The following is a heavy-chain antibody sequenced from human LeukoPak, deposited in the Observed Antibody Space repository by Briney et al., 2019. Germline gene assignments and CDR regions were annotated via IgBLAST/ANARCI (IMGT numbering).Heavy chain of an antibody. D-gene: IGHD2/OR15-2a*01. Sequence: GGSLRLSCVASGFTFSNYGMHWVRQAPGKGLGWVAIIWFDGSGTYYADSVKGRVTFSRDNSKNTLYLQMNSLRAEDTAMYYCARHASTHYFDSWGQGTLVTVSS. J-gene: IGHJ4*02. CDR1: GFTFSNYG. V-gene: IGHV3-33*01. CDR3: ARHASTHYFDS. CDR2: IWFDGSGT.